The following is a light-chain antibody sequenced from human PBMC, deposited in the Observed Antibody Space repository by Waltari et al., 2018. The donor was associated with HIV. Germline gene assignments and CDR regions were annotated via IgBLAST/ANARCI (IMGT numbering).Light chain of an antibody. Sequence: DIVMTQSPDSLPVSLGERATMNCRSSRTVYFKSNNQNYLAWYQQKPGQSPKVLIYWASTRASGVPGRFSGSGSGTDFNLTISSLQADDVAVYYCQQYYTIESTFGGGTKVEIK. CDR3: QQYYTIEST. CDR2: WAS. J-gene: IGKJ4*01. V-gene: IGKV4-1*01. CDR1: RTVYFKSNNQNY.